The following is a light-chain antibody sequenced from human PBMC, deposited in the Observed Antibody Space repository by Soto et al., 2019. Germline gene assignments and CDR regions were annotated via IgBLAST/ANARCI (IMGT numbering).Light chain of an antibody. CDR1: SGHTNYA. CDR2: VNSDGSH. Sequence: QPVLTQSPSASASLGASVKLTCTLSSGHTNYAIAWHQQQPEKGPRYLMKVNSDGSHRKGDGIPERFSGSSSGAERYLTISSLQSDDEADYYCQTWGTWVFDGGTKLTVL. J-gene: IGLJ3*02. V-gene: IGLV4-69*01. CDR3: QTWGTWV.